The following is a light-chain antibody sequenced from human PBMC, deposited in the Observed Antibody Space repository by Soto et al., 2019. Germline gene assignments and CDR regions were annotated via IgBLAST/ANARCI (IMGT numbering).Light chain of an antibody. CDR1: QSVSSSY. CDR3: QQYGSSPPFT. Sequence: EIVLTQSPGTLSLSPGERATLSCRASQSVSSSYLAWYQQKPGQAPRLLIYGTSARATGIPDRFSGSGSGTDFTLTISILEPEDFAVFYCQQYGSSPPFTFGPVTKVDI. CDR2: GTS. J-gene: IGKJ3*01. V-gene: IGKV3-20*01.